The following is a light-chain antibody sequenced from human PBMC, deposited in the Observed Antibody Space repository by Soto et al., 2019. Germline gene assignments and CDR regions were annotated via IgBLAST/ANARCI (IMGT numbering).Light chain of an antibody. CDR2: AAS. Sequence: AIRMTQSPSSLSASTGDRVTITCRASQGISSYLAWYQQKPGKAPKLLIYAASTLQSGVPSRFSGSGSGTDFTLTLSCLEAEDFATYYCQPYFCYPGTFGPGTKVDIK. CDR3: QPYFCYPGT. V-gene: IGKV1-8*01. CDR1: QGISSY. J-gene: IGKJ3*01.